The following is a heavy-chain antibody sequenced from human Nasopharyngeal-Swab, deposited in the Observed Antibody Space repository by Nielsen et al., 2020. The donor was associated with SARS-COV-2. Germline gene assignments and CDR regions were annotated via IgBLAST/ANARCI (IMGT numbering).Heavy chain of an antibody. J-gene: IGHJ6*03. CDR1: NYTFIDYG. V-gene: IGHV1-18*04. CDR3: ATDGPLRAYYMDV. Sequence: ASVKVSCKASNYTFIDYGIRWVRQAPGQGLEWMGWISASSGKTDYAQKFQDRVTMTTDTSTSTAYMELRTLRSDDTAVYYCATDGPLRAYYMDVWGKGTTVSVSS. CDR2: ISASSGKT.